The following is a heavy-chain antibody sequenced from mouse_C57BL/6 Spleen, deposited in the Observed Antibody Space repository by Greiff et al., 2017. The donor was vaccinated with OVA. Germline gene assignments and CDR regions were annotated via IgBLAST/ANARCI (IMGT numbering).Heavy chain of an antibody. CDR1: GYSFTDYN. J-gene: IGHJ1*03. V-gene: IGHV1-39*01. D-gene: IGHD1-2*01. Sequence: SGYSFTDYNMNWVKQSNGKSLEWIGVINPNYGTTSYNQKFKGKATLTVDQSSSTAYMQLNSLTSEDSAVYYCAREGITTAPYWYFDVWGTGTTVTVSS. CDR3: AREGITTAPYWYFDV. CDR2: INPNYGTT.